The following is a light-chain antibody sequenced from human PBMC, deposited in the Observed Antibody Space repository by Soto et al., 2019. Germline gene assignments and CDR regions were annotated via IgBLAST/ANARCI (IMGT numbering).Light chain of an antibody. CDR2: LNSDGSH. V-gene: IGLV4-69*01. CDR1: NGHNTNA. J-gene: IGLJ2*01. Sequence: LVLTQSPSASASLGASVKLTCTLSNGHNTNAIAWHQQRPEKGPRYLMKLNSDGSHSRGGGIPDRFSGSSSGAERYLTIFGLQSEDEADYYCQTWDTGMVFGGGTKLTVL. CDR3: QTWDTGMV.